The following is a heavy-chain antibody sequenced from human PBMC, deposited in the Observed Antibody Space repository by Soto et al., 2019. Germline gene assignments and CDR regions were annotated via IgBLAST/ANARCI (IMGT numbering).Heavy chain of an antibody. CDR1: GFSLSTYW. CDR3: ARAKDYYGMDV. CDR2: SNSDGSST. V-gene: IGHV3-74*01. Sequence: TGGSLRLSCAASGFSLSTYWMHWVRQAPGKGLVWVSRSNSDGSSTTYADSVKGRFTVSRDNAKNTLYLQMNNLRAEDTAVYYCARAKDYYGMDVWGQGTTVTVSS. J-gene: IGHJ6*02.